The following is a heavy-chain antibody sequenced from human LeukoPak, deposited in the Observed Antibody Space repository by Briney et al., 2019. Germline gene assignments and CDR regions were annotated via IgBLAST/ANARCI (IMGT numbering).Heavy chain of an antibody. CDR2: IYYSGST. D-gene: IGHD1-26*01. Sequence: SETLSLTCTVSAGSIGTYYWSWIRQSTGKGLEWIGYIYYSGSTNYNPSLKSRVTISVDTSKNQFSLKLSSVAAADTAVYYCASQARVSYTFYYCGQGTLVTVSS. CDR1: AGSIGTYY. V-gene: IGHV4-59*08. J-gene: IGHJ4*02. CDR3: ASQARVSYTFYY.